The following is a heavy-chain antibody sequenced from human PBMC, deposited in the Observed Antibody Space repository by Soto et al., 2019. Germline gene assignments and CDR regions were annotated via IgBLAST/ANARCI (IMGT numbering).Heavy chain of an antibody. V-gene: IGHV4-59*01. J-gene: IGHJ6*02. CDR2: IYYSGST. CDR1: GGSISSYY. D-gene: IGHD6-19*01. CDR3: ARGRGTTVAYYYGMDV. Sequence: SETLSLTCTVSGGSISSYYWSWIRQPPGKGLEWIGYIYYSGSTNYNPSLKSRVTISVDTSKNQFSLKLSSVTAADTAVYYCARGRGTTVAYYYGMDVWGQGTTVTVSS.